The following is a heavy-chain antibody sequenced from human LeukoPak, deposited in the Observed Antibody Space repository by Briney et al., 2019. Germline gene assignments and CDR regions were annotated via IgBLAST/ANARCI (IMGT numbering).Heavy chain of an antibody. D-gene: IGHD3-10*01. CDR2: IIPIFGTA. CDR1: GYTFTRHY. J-gene: IGHJ6*03. Sequence: ASVKLSCKSSGYTFTRHYLHWVRQAPGQGLERMGGIIPIFGTANYAQQFQGRVTITAAESTSTAYMELSSLRSEDTAVYYCARDRVTMVRGVKPYYYYYYMDVWGKGTTVTISS. V-gene: IGHV1-69*13. CDR3: ARDRVTMVRGVKPYYYYYYMDV.